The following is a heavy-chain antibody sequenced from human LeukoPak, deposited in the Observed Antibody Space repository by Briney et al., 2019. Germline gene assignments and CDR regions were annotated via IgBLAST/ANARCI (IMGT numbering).Heavy chain of an antibody. V-gene: IGHV4-30-2*01. CDR1: GGSISSGGYY. Sequence: PSETLSLTCTVSGGSISSGGYYWSWIRQPPGKGLEWIGYIYHSGSTYYNPSLKSRVTISVDRSKNQFSLKLSSVTAADTAVYYCASLSSLGLREYYYYMDVWGKGTTVTVSS. J-gene: IGHJ6*03. D-gene: IGHD1-26*01. CDR2: IYHSGST. CDR3: ASLSSLGLREYYYYMDV.